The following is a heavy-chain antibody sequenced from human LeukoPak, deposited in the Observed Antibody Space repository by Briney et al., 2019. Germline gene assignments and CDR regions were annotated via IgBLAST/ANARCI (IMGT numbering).Heavy chain of an antibody. Sequence: GGSLRLSCAASGFSFNSYWMNWVRQAPGKGLEWVANIKRDGSEKYYVDSVKGRFTISRDNAKNSLDLQMNSLRVEDTAVYYCARLGPASSGWPESFDYWGQGTLVTVSS. V-gene: IGHV3-7*03. CDR1: GFSFNSYW. J-gene: IGHJ4*02. CDR3: ARLGPASSGWPESFDY. D-gene: IGHD6-19*01. CDR2: IKRDGSEK.